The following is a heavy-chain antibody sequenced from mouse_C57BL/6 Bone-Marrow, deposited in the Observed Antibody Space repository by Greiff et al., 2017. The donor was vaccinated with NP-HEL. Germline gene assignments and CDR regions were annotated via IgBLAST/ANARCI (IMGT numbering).Heavy chain of an antibody. CDR2: IDPNSGGT. CDR3: ARYYYGSRGWYFDV. V-gene: IGHV1-72*01. CDR1: GYTFTSSW. D-gene: IGHD1-1*01. J-gene: IGHJ1*03. Sequence: HVQLKQPGADLVKPGASVKLSCKASGYTFTSSWMHWVKQRPGRGLEWIGRIDPNSGGTKFNEKFKTKATLTVDKPSSTAYMQLSSLTSEDSAVYYCARYYYGSRGWYFDVWGTGTTVTVSS.